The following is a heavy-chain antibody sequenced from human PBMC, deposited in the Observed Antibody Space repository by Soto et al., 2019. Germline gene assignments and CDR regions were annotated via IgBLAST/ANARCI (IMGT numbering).Heavy chain of an antibody. CDR1: GGSFSGYY. D-gene: IGHD3-22*01. J-gene: IGHJ4*02. CDR3: ARGLWPYYDSSGYYYYFDY. Sequence: NPSETLSLTCAVYGGSFSGYYWSWIRQPPGKGLEWIGEINHSGSTNYNPSLKSRVTISVDTSKNQFSLKLSSVTAADTAVYYCARGLWPYYDSSGYYYYFDYWGQGTLVTVSS. CDR2: INHSGST. V-gene: IGHV4-34*01.